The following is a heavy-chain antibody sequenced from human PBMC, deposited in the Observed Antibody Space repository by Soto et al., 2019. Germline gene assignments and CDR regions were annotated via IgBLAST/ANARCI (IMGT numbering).Heavy chain of an antibody. CDR1: GFTFSSNW. D-gene: IGHD6-19*01. V-gene: IGHV3-74*01. Sequence: GGSLRLSCAASGFTFSSNWMHWVRQGPGKGLVWVSRVDNDGSSRDYADSVKGRFTISRDNAKNTLYLEMSSLRAEDTAVYYCATGSGWYSPDYWGQGTLVTVSS. CDR3: ATGSGWYSPDY. CDR2: VDNDGSSR. J-gene: IGHJ4*02.